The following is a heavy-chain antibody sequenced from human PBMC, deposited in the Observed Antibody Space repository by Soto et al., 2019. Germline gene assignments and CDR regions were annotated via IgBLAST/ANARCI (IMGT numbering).Heavy chain of an antibody. J-gene: IGHJ4*02. Sequence: EVQLVESGGGLVQPGGSLRLSCSASGFTFSSYAMHWVRQAPGKGLEYVSAISSNGGSTYYADSVKGRFTISRDNSKNTLYLQMSSLIAEDTAVYYCVKGNKGYSYAPSPYYFDYWGQGTLVTVSS. CDR3: VKGNKGYSYAPSPYYFDY. D-gene: IGHD5-18*01. V-gene: IGHV3-64D*08. CDR2: ISSNGGST. CDR1: GFTFSSYA.